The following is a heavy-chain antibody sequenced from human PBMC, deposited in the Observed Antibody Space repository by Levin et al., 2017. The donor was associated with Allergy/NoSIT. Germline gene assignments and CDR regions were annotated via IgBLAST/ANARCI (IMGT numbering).Heavy chain of an antibody. D-gene: IGHD6-25*01. CDR3: ARDPGSGGFQMDV. J-gene: IGHJ6*02. Sequence: GESLKISCEDSGFTFSRYWMHWVRQAPGKGLVWVSRINSDGSSTSYADSVKGRFTISRDNTYNTLYLEMKSLRVEDTAVYYCARDPGSGGFQMDVWGQGTTVSDSS. CDR1: GFTFSRYW. V-gene: IGHV3-74*01. CDR2: INSDGSST.